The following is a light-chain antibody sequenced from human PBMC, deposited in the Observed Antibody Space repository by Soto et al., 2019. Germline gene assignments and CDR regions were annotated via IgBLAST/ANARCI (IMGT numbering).Light chain of an antibody. CDR1: QNFGST. J-gene: IGKJ1*01. V-gene: IGKV3-15*01. CDR3: QQYNTWPWT. CDR2: GAS. Sequence: DTVMTQYPATLSVSPGERATLSCRASQNFGSTSLAWYQQKRGQAPRLLIFGASPRATGVPARFSGGGSGTLFTLTISSLQSEDFGIYYCQQYNTWPWTFGQGTKVDIK.